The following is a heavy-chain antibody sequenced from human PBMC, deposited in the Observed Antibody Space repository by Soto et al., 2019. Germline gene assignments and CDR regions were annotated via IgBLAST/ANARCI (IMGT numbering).Heavy chain of an antibody. J-gene: IGHJ5*02. Sequence: ASVKVSCKASGYSFTTYGISWVRQAPGQGLEWMGWVSTYADANHAQKFKGRVTMTTDTTTNTAYMELRNLTSYDTAVYYFAREYDTSQHDSLAPWGQGTLVTVSA. CDR3: AREYDTSQHDSLAP. D-gene: IGHD1-1*01. V-gene: IGHV1-18*01. CDR1: GYSFTTYG. CDR2: VSTYADA.